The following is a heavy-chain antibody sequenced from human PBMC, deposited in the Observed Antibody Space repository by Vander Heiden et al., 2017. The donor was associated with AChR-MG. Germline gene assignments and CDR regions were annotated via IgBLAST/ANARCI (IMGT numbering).Heavy chain of an antibody. V-gene: IGHV3-48*02. D-gene: IGHD6-19*01. Sequence: EVQLVESGGGLVQSGGSMRLFCAASGFPFSSYSMNWGRQEPGKGLEWVSYISSSSSTIYYADSVKGRFTISRDNAKNSLYLQMNSLRDEDTAVYYCARLGIAVAGTDYWGQGTLVTVSS. CDR1: GFPFSSYS. CDR2: ISSSSSTI. CDR3: ARLGIAVAGTDY. J-gene: IGHJ4*02.